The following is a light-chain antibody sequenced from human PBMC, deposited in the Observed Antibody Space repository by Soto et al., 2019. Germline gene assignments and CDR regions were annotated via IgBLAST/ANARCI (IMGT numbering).Light chain of an antibody. CDR3: KQYKEWPPFT. Sequence: IVLTQAPEGMSLSPGEGATVSCRASQSVRAYLAWYQQKPGQAPRLLILGASTRATGIPARFSGSGSGTEFTLSISSLQSEDFAVYYCKQYKEWPPFTFGQGTRLEIK. CDR1: QSVRAY. CDR2: GAS. J-gene: IGKJ5*01. V-gene: IGKV3-15*01.